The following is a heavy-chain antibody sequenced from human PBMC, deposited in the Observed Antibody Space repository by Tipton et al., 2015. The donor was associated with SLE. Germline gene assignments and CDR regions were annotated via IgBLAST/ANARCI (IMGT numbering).Heavy chain of an antibody. J-gene: IGHJ4*02. CDR3: ARGDRYNWNYDY. CDR2: IYYSGST. Sequence: TLSLTCTVSGGSISSSSYYWGWIRQPPGKGLEWIGYIYYSGSTNYNPSLKSRVTISVDTSKNQFSLKLSSVTAADTAVYYCARGDRYNWNYDYWGQGTLVTVSS. D-gene: IGHD1-7*01. CDR1: GGSISSSSYY. V-gene: IGHV4-61*05.